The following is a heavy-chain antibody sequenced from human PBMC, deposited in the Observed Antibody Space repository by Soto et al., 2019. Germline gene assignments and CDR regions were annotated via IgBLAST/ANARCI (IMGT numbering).Heavy chain of an antibody. CDR2: TGSGTGPG. J-gene: IGHJ4*02. Sequence: SVKVSCKASGGSLSTNPISWVRRAPGQGLEWMGGTGSGTGPGNHAQKFQGRLTVTADKSTSTVYMELTNLSSEDTAVYYCARRDSGGFYRFFDSWGQGNLVTVSS. CDR1: GGSLSTNP. CDR3: ARRDSGGFYRFFDS. D-gene: IGHD2-15*01. V-gene: IGHV1-69*06.